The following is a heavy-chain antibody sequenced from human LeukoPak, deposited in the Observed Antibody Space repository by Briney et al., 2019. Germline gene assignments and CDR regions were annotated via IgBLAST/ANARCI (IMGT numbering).Heavy chain of an antibody. Sequence: GGSLRLSCAASGFTFSSYAMSWVRQAPGKGLEWVSDISGSGGSTYYADSVKGRFTISRDNSKNTLYLQMNSLRAEDTAVYYCAKGTAYGDYLDAFDIWGQGTMVTVSS. CDR1: GFTFSSYA. CDR3: AKGTAYGDYLDAFDI. V-gene: IGHV3-23*01. CDR2: ISGSGGST. J-gene: IGHJ3*02. D-gene: IGHD4-17*01.